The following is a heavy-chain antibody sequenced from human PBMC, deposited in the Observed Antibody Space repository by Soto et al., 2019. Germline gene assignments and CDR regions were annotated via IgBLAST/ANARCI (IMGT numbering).Heavy chain of an antibody. CDR3: AKGTQGLDGDLTFYYYYYYMDV. D-gene: IGHD4-17*01. CDR1: GFTFDDYA. V-gene: IGHV3-9*01. Sequence: PGGSLRLSCAASGFTFDDYAMHWVRQAPGKGLEWVSGISWNSGSIGYADSVKGRFTISRDNAKNSLYLQMNSLRAEDTALYYCAKGTQGLDGDLTFYYYYYYMDVWGKGTTVTVSS. J-gene: IGHJ6*03. CDR2: ISWNSGSI.